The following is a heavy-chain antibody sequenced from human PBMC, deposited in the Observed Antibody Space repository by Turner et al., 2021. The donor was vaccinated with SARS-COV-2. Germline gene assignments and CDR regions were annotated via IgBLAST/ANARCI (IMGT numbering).Heavy chain of an antibody. D-gene: IGHD3-10*02. CDR1: VGPIRTSGYF. J-gene: IGHJ3*01. V-gene: IGHV4-39*01. CDR3: ARHDDRGENYVCGFDL. CDR2: LRYGGNT. Sequence: QVQLQESGPGLVRPSETLSLLSTAPVGPIRTSGYFWAWIRQPPGKEPEWIGTLRYGGNTYYNPSLNRRVTLSVDTSDKQFSLSLGSVTAADSAVYYCARHDDRGENYVCGFDLWGQGTMVTVSS.